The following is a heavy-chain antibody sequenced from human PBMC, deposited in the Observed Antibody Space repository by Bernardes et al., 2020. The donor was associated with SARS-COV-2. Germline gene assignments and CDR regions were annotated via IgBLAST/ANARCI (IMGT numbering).Heavy chain of an antibody. J-gene: IGHJ6*02. V-gene: IGHV1-18*01. CDR1: GYTFTSYG. Sequence: AGRKDFCKASGYTFTSYGISWVRQAPGQGLEWMGWISAYNGNTNYAQKLQGRVTMTTDTSTSTAYMELRSLRSDDTAVYYCASGGIVVVPAAIDYYYYYGMDVWGQGTTVTVSS. CDR3: ASGGIVVVPAAIDYYYYYGMDV. CDR2: ISAYNGNT. D-gene: IGHD2-2*01.